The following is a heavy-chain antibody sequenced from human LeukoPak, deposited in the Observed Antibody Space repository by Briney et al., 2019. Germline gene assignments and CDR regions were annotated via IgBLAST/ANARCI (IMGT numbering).Heavy chain of an antibody. V-gene: IGHV3-30-3*01. CDR1: GFTFSSYA. D-gene: IGHD4-17*01. Sequence: PGGSLRLSCAVSGFTFSSYAMHWVRQAPGKGLEWVAVISSDGSNKYYADSVKGRFTISRDNSKNTLYLQMNSLRAEDTAVYYCASDPYGDYYFAYWGQGTLVTVSS. J-gene: IGHJ4*02. CDR2: ISSDGSNK. CDR3: ASDPYGDYYFAY.